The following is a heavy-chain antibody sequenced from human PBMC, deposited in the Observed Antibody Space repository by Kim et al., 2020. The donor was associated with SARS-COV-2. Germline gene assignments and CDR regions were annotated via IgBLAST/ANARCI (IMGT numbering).Heavy chain of an antibody. Sequence: GGSLRLSCAAYGFYLTSFVMTGVREAPGKGLEWVSTISRSGDTPYYTDSVKGRFTISRDNSKKVLDLQMNSLRAEDTAIYYCARDHAGVKLTSAYYWRQGSLATVSP. D-gene: IGHD7-27*01. CDR2: ISRSGDTP. J-gene: IGHJ4*02. V-gene: IGHV3-23*01. CDR1: GFYLTSFV. CDR3: ARDHAGVKLTSAYY.